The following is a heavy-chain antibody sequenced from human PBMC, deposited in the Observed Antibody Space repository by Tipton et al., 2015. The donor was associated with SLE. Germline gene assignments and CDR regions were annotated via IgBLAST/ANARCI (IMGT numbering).Heavy chain of an antibody. CDR3: ARDFGEWELQTAGAFDI. CDR1: GFTFDDYA. J-gene: IGHJ3*02. V-gene: IGHV3-43D*04. Sequence: SLRLSCAASGFTFDDYAMHWVRQAPGKGLEWVSLISWDGGSTYYADSVKGRFTISRDNSKNSLYLQMNSLRAEDTAVYYCARDFGEWELQTAGAFDIWGQGTMVTVSS. D-gene: IGHD1-26*01. CDR2: ISWDGGST.